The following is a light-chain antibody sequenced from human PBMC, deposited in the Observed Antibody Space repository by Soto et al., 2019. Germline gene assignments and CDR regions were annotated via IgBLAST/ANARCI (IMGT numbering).Light chain of an antibody. J-gene: IGKJ4*02. CDR2: EAL. Sequence: ETVLTQSPATLSLSPWERDTLSCRAIRSISTYLAWDQQKPGQAHRLLIYEALNMATGIPARFSGSGSGTDFTLTISSLESEDFAVYYCQQRNNWPLTFGGGTKVEIK. CDR1: RSISTY. CDR3: QQRNNWPLT. V-gene: IGKV3-11*01.